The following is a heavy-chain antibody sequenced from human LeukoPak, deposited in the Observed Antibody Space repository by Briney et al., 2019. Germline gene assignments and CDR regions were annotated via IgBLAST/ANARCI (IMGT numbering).Heavy chain of an antibody. Sequence: GRSLRLSCAASGFTFSSYAMHWVRQAPGKGLEWVAVISYDGSNKYYADSVKGRFTISRDNAKNSLYLQMNSLRAEDTAVYYCARAEYCYYCGMDVWGQGTTVTVSS. J-gene: IGHJ6*02. CDR1: GFTFSSYA. V-gene: IGHV3-30-3*01. CDR2: ISYDGSNK. D-gene: IGHD2/OR15-2a*01. CDR3: ARAEYCYYCGMDV.